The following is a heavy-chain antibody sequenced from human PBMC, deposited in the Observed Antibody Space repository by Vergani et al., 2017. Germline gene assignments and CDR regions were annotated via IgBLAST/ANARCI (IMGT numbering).Heavy chain of an antibody. J-gene: IGHJ6*02. CDR3: AKDPHTYDYVWXSYRPYWYYYGMDV. CDR2: IRYDGSNK. V-gene: IGHV3-30*02. Sequence: QVQLVESGGGVVQPGGSLILSCAASGFTFSSYGMHWVRQAPGKGLEWVAFIRYDGSNKYYADSVKGRFTISRDNSKNTLYLQMNSLRAEDTAVYYCAKDPHTYDYVWXSYRPYWYYYGMDVWGQGTTVTVSS. D-gene: IGHD3-16*02. CDR1: GFTFSSYG.